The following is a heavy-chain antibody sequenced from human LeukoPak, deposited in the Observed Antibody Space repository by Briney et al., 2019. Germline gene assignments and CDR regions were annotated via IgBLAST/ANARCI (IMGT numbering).Heavy chain of an antibody. CDR3: ASSYGGELQADY. CDR2: IYYSGST. D-gene: IGHD4/OR15-4a*01. CDR1: GGSISSGDYY. J-gene: IGHJ4*02. V-gene: IGHV4-30-4*01. Sequence: TLSLTCTVSGGSISSGDYYWSWIRQPPGKGLEWIGYIYYSGSTYYNPSPKSRVTISVDTSKNQFSLKLSSVTAADTAVYYCASSYGGELQADYWGQGTLVTVSS.